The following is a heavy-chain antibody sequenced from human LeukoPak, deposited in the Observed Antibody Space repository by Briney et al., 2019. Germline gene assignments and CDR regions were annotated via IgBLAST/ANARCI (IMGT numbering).Heavy chain of an antibody. V-gene: IGHV4-34*01. J-gene: IGHJ4*02. CDR3: ARDSSGWYFGY. D-gene: IGHD6-19*01. Sequence: SETLSLTCAVYGGSSSGYYWSWIRQPPGKGLEWIGEINHSGSTNYNPSLKSRVTISVDTSKNQFSLKLSSVTAADTAVYYCARDSSGWYFGYWGQGTLVTVSS. CDR1: GGSSSGYY. CDR2: INHSGST.